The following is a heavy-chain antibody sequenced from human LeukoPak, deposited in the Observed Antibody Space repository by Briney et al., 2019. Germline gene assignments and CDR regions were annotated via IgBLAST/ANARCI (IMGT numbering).Heavy chain of an antibody. D-gene: IGHD1-26*01. CDR3: AKGGKWGDRRWFDP. J-gene: IGHJ5*02. V-gene: IGHV3-23*01. Sequence: SGGSLRLSCAASGFTFSSYAMSWVRQAPGKGLEWVSAISGSGGSTYYADSVKGRFTISRDNSKNTLYLQMNSLRAEDTAVYYCAKGGKWGDRRWFDPWGQGTLVTVSS. CDR2: ISGSGGST. CDR1: GFTFSSYA.